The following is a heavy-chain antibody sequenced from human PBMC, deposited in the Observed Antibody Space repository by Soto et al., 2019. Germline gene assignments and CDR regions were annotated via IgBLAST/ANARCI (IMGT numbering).Heavy chain of an antibody. CDR1: GYTFTSYA. J-gene: IGHJ5*02. Sequence: QVQLVQSGAEVKKPGASVKVSCKASGYTFTSYAMHWVRQAPGQRLEWMGWINAGNGNTKYSQKFQGRVTITRDTSASTTYMEVSSLRSEDTAVYYCAGEWGGGPGYCSSTSCRFDPWGQGTLVTVSS. V-gene: IGHV1-3*01. D-gene: IGHD2-2*01. CDR2: INAGNGNT. CDR3: AGEWGGGPGYCSSTSCRFDP.